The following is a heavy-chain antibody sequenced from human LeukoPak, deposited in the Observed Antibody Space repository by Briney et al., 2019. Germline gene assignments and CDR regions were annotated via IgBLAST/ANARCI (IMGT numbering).Heavy chain of an antibody. CDR1: GGSISSYY. CDR3: AREYVWGSHFDY. Sequence: SETLSLTCAVYGGSISSYYWSWIRQPPGKGLEWIGEIYHSGSTNYNPSLKSRVTISVDKSKNQFSLRLSSVTAADTAVYYCAREYVWGSHFDYWGQGTLVTVSS. J-gene: IGHJ4*02. CDR2: IYHSGST. D-gene: IGHD3-16*01. V-gene: IGHV4-34*01.